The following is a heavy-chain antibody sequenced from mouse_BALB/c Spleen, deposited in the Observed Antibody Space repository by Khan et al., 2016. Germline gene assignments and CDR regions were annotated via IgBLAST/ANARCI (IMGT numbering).Heavy chain of an antibody. J-gene: IGHJ3*01. D-gene: IGHD2-13*01. CDR1: GFDFSRYW. CDR3: GSRVRNSCFAY. V-gene: IGHV4-1*02. CDR2: INPDSSTI. Sequence: EVKLLESGGGLVQPGGSLKFSCAASGFDFSRYWMSWVRQAPGRGLEWIGEINPDSSTINYTPSLKDKFIISRDNAKNTLYLQMSKVRSEDTALYCCGSRVRNSCFAYWGQGTLVTVSA.